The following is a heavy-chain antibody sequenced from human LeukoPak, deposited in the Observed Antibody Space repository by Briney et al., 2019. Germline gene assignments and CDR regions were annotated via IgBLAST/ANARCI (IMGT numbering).Heavy chain of an antibody. CDR3: ARGLAGYYYYGMDV. V-gene: IGHV3-66*01. J-gene: IGHJ6*02. CDR1: GLTVSSNY. D-gene: IGHD3-22*01. CDR2: IYSGGST. Sequence: GGSLRLSCAASGLTVSSNYMSWVRQAPGKGLEWVSVIYSGGSTYYADSVKGRFTISRDNSKNTLYLQMNSLRAEDTAVYYCARGLAGYYYYGMDVWGQGTTVTVSS.